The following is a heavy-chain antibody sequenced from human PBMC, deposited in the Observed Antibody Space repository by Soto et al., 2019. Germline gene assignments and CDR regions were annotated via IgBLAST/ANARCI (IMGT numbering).Heavy chain of an antibody. CDR3: ARGHRLFPNP. Sequence: SETLSLTCTVSGGSISSYYGSWIRQPPGKGLEWIGYIYYSGSTNYNPSLKSRVTISVDTSKNQFSLKLSSVTAADTAVYYCARGHRLFPNPWGQGTLVTAPQ. CDR2: IYYSGST. V-gene: IGHV4-59*01. J-gene: IGHJ5*02. CDR1: GGSISSYY.